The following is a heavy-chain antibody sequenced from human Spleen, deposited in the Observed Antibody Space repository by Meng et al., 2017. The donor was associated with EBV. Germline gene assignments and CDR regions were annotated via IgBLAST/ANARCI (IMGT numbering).Heavy chain of an antibody. CDR3: SRDLAGSDDF. CDR2: INEHGSIT. V-gene: IGHV3-74*01. D-gene: IGHD1-14*01. CDR1: EFTLSRYW. Sequence: VHLVEAGGSLVQLGGSLRFSGAAPEFTLSRYWMHWVRQAPGQGLLWVSRINEHGSITNYADSVKGRFTISRDNAKNTLYLQMTSLRPEDTGVYFCSRDLAGSDDFWGQGTLVTVSS. J-gene: IGHJ4*02.